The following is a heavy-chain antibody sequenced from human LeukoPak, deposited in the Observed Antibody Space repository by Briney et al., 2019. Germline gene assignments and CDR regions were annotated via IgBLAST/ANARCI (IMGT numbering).Heavy chain of an antibody. CDR2: INPDGSRK. Sequence: GGSLRLSCEASGFTFSTNWMSWVRQAPGKGLEWVASINPDGSRKLYVDSVKGRSTISRDNTKNSLYLQMNSLGAEDTAMYYCAKLLGSATTYDYWGQGTRVTVSS. J-gene: IGHJ4*02. CDR1: GFTFSTNW. V-gene: IGHV3-7*01. D-gene: IGHD5-24*01. CDR3: AKLLGSATTYDY.